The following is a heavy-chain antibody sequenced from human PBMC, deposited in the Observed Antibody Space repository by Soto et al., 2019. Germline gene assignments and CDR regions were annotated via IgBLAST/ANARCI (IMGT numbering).Heavy chain of an antibody. V-gene: IGHV4-28*01. J-gene: IGHJ4*02. CDR3: ARREIQGPIDY. Sequence: QVQLQESGPGLVMPADTLSLTCAVSGYSISSSIWWGWIRQPPGKGLEWIGYIYYSGTTYYNPSLKSRVTMSVDTSKNQFSLQLTSVTAVDPAVYYCARREIQGPIDYWGQGTLVTVSS. CDR1: GYSISSSIW. CDR2: IYYSGTT. D-gene: IGHD1-26*01.